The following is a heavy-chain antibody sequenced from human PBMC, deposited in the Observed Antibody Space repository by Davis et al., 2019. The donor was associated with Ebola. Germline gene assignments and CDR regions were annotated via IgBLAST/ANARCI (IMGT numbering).Heavy chain of an antibody. D-gene: IGHD3-3*01. Sequence: GESLKISCAASGFTFSSYAMHWVRQAPVKGLEYVSDISSNGGSTYYADSVKGRFTISRDNSKNTLYLQMGSLRAEDMAVYYCARGIYDFWSGYSGFDYYGMDVWGQGTTVTVSS. J-gene: IGHJ6*02. CDR2: ISSNGGST. CDR3: ARGIYDFWSGYSGFDYYGMDV. CDR1: GFTFSSYA. V-gene: IGHV3-64*02.